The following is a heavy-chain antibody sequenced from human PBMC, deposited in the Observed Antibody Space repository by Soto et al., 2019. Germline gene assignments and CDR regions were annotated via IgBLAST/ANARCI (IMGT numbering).Heavy chain of an antibody. Sequence: GASVKVSFKASGYTFTGYYMHWVRQAPGQGLEWMGWINPNSGGTNYAQKFQGWVTMTRDTSISTAYMELSRLRSDDTAVYYCARNPAHGHVSRYYYYGMDVWGQGTTVTVSS. CDR1: GYTFTGYY. J-gene: IGHJ6*02. V-gene: IGHV1-2*04. CDR2: INPNSGGT. D-gene: IGHD3-16*01. CDR3: ARNPAHGHVSRYYYYGMDV.